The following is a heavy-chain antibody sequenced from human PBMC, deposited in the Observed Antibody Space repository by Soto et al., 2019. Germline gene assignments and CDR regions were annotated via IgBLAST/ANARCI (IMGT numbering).Heavy chain of an antibody. V-gene: IGHV2-5*02. CDR1: GFSLRNTEES. CDR3: AHRSYKWNDWDCFDT. D-gene: IGHD1-20*01. Sequence: QITLKESGPTLVKATQTLTLTCSFSGFSLRNTEESVSWIRQPPGKARDWLGIIDWDDEKRYSSSVKSRLNISKETSKNLVVLMMTNLDPLDTGTYYSAHRSYKWNDWDCFDTWGQGTLGTVFS. J-gene: IGHJ5*02. CDR2: IDWDDEK.